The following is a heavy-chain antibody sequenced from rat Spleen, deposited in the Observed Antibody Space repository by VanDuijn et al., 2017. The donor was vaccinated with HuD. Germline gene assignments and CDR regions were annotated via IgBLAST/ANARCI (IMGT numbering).Heavy chain of an antibody. J-gene: IGHJ2*01. D-gene: IGHD1-12*02. Sequence: QVQLKESGPGLVQPSQTLSLTCTVSGFSLTSYSVSWVRQPSGKGPEWMGRMWYDGDTAYNSALKSRLSISRDTSKSQVFLKMNSLQTEDTAIYFCTRHYYDGSYYHGTFDYWGQGVMVTVSS. V-gene: IGHV2-15*01. CDR2: MWYDGDT. CDR1: GFSLTSYS. CDR3: TRHYYDGSYYHGTFDY.